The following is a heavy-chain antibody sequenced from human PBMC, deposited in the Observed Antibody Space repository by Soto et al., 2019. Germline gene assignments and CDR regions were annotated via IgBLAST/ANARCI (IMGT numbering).Heavy chain of an antibody. CDR2: ISSSGGAT. V-gene: IGHV3-23*01. Sequence: EVHRLESGGGLVQPGGSLRLSCVASGFTFSAHAMSWVRQAPGKGLEWVSAISSSGGATFYTESVRGRFTICRDNSKNTMFLQINRVRVEDTAVYSCAQDSVTLGVVTSFDYWGQGTLVTVSS. J-gene: IGHJ4*02. D-gene: IGHD2-21*02. CDR3: AQDSVTLGVVTSFDY. CDR1: GFTFSAHA.